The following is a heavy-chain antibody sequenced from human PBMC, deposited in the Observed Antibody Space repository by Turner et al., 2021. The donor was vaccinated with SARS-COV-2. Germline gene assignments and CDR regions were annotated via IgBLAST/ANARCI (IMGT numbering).Heavy chain of an antibody. D-gene: IGHD5-18*01. J-gene: IGHJ3*02. CDR1: GGSISSSSYY. V-gene: IGHV4-39*01. Sequence: QLQLQESGPGLVKPSETLSLTCTVSGGSISSSSYYWGWIRQHPGKGLEGIGSIYYSGSTYYNPSLKSLVTTSVDTSKNQFSLKMSSVTAADTAVYYCASTVWLRGAFDIWGQGTMVTVSS. CDR2: IYYSGST. CDR3: ASTVWLRGAFDI.